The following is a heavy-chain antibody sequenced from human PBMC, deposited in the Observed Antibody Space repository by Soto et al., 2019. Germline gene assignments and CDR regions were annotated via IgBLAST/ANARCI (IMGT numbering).Heavy chain of an antibody. D-gene: IGHD5-18*01. Sequence: ASVKVSCKASGYTFTNNDVSWVRQATGQGLEWMGWMNPGSGDTGYAQKFQGRVTMTRDISIATAYMELNSLTSEDTATYYCARMESFGSLNWFDPWGQGTLVTVSS. J-gene: IGHJ5*02. CDR1: GYTFTNND. CDR3: ARMESFGSLNWFDP. V-gene: IGHV1-8*02. CDR2: MNPGSGDT.